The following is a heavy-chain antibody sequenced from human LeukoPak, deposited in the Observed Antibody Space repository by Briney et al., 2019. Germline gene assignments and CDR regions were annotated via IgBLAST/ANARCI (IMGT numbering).Heavy chain of an antibody. CDR3: AKHIWRVAVAGSFDY. CDR2: ISWNSGSI. CDR1: GFTFDDYA. V-gene: IGHV3-9*01. Sequence: GRSLRLSCAASGFTFDDYAMHWVRQAPGKGLEWVSGISWNSGSIGYADSVKGRFTISRDNAKNSLYLQMNSLRAEDTALYYCAKHIWRVAVAGSFDYWGQGTLVTVSS. D-gene: IGHD6-19*01. J-gene: IGHJ4*02.